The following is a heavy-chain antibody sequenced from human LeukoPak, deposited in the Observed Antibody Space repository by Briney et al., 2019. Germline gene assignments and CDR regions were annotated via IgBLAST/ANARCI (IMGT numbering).Heavy chain of an antibody. J-gene: IGHJ4*02. Sequence: SETLSLTCTVSGGSISSYYWSWIRQPPGKGLEWIGYIYYSGSTNYNPSLKSRVTISVDTSKNQFSLKLSSVTAADTAVYYCARYYYDSSGYYYFDYWGQGTLVTVSS. CDR1: GGSISSYY. D-gene: IGHD3-22*01. CDR3: ARYYYDSSGYYYFDY. V-gene: IGHV4-59*01. CDR2: IYYSGST.